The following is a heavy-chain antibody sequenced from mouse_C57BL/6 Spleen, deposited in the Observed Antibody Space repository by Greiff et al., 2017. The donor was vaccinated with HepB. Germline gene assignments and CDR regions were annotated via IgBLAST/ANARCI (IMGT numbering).Heavy chain of an antibody. D-gene: IGHD2-1*01. CDR3: ARDRGDGNFDV. V-gene: IGHV5-16*01. J-gene: IGHJ1*03. Sequence: DVKLVESEGGLVQPGSSMKLSCTASGFTFSDYYMAWVRQVPEKGLEWVANINYDGSSTYYLDSLKSRFIISRDNAKNILYLQMSSLKSEDTATYYCARDRGDGNFDVWGTGTTVTVSS. CDR2: INYDGSST. CDR1: GFTFSDYY.